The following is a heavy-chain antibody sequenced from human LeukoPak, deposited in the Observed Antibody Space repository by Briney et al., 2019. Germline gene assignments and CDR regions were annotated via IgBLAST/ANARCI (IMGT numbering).Heavy chain of an antibody. CDR3: ASDYYGDYAV. D-gene: IGHD4-17*01. CDR1: GGSISSSSYY. CDR2: IYYSGST. Sequence: PSETLSLTCTVSGGSISSSSYYWGWIRQPPGKGLEWVGSIYYSGSTYYNPSLKSRVTISVDTSKNQFSLKLSSVTAADTAVYYCASDYYGDYAVWGQGTLVTVSS. J-gene: IGHJ4*02. V-gene: IGHV4-39*01.